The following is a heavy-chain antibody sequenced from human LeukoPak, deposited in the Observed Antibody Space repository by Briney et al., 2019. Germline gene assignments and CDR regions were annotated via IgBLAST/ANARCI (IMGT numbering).Heavy chain of an antibody. CDR1: GFTFSDYA. D-gene: IGHD1-14*01. V-gene: IGHV3-23*01. CDR2: ISGSGGTT. J-gene: IGHJ4*02. CDR3: AKLHNLNCDY. Sequence: PGGSLRLSCAASGFTFSDYAMSWVRQAPGTGLERVSTISGSGGTTYYADSVKGRFTISRDNSKNTLYLQMNSLRLEDTAVYYCAKLHNLNCDYWGLGTLATVSS.